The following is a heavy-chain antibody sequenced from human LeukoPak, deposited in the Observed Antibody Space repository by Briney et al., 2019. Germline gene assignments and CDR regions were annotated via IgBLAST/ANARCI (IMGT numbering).Heavy chain of an antibody. Sequence: PGGSLRLSCAASGFSVSNTYMSWVRQAPGKGLEWVSVIYSGDSGVSTYYADSVEGRFTISRDNAKNTLYLQMNSLRAEDTAVYYCARGRGGFAFDIWGQGTMVTVSS. V-gene: IGHV3-53*01. CDR3: ARGRGGFAFDI. D-gene: IGHD3-10*01. CDR2: IYSGDSGVST. CDR1: GFSVSNTY. J-gene: IGHJ3*02.